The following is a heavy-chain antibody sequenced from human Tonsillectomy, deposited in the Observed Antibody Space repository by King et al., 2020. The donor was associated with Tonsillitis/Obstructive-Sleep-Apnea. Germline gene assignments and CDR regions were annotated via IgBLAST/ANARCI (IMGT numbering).Heavy chain of an antibody. Sequence: ERQLVQSGGGLVQPGGSLRLSCAASGFTFSSYALHWVRQAPGKGLEYVSAISSNGGSTYYANSVKGRFTVSRDNSKNTLYLQMGSLRAEDMAVYYCARGGYDGPYYMDLWGKGTAVTVSS. CDR3: ARGGYDGPYYMDL. CDR1: GFTFSSYA. D-gene: IGHD5-12*01. V-gene: IGHV3-64*01. J-gene: IGHJ6*03. CDR2: ISSNGGST.